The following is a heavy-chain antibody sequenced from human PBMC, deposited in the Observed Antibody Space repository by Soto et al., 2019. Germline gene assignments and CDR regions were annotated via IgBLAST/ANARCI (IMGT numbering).Heavy chain of an antibody. D-gene: IGHD2-2*01. V-gene: IGHV4-59*01. CDR3: AGRYCSSTSCHGPDY. J-gene: IGHJ4*02. CDR2: IYYSGST. Sequence: SETLSLTCTVSGGSISSYYWSWIRQPPGKGLEWIGYIYYSGSTNYNPSLKSRVTISVDTSKNQFSLKLSSVTAADTAVYYCAGRYCSSTSCHGPDYWGQGTLVTVSS. CDR1: GGSISSYY.